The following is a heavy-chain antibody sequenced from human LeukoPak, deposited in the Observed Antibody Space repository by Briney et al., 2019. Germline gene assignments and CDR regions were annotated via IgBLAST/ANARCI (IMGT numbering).Heavy chain of an antibody. CDR3: ARGAPLTVGTSRAFDI. V-gene: IGHV4-59*01. D-gene: IGHD1-26*01. Sequence: SETLSLTCTVSGGSISSSYWSWIRQPPGKGLEWIGYIYQSGSINYNPSLKSRVTISLDTSKSQFSLKLSSLTAADTAVYYFARGAPLTVGTSRAFDIWGQGTMVTVSS. J-gene: IGHJ3*02. CDR1: GGSISSSY. CDR2: IYQSGSI.